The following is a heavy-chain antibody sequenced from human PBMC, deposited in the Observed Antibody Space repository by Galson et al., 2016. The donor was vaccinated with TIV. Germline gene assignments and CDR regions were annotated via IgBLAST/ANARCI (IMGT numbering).Heavy chain of an antibody. V-gene: IGHV5-51*03. Sequence: QSGAEVKKPGESLIISCKASGYVFSAHWFGWVRQMPGKGPEWIGIMNPGDSETRYSPSFEGQVTISADNSISTAYLQWHSLKASDTAVYDCAKGKEYYEFWGQGTLVTVSS. D-gene: IGHD3-16*01. J-gene: IGHJ4*02. CDR1: GYVFSAHW. CDR2: MNPGDSET. CDR3: AKGKEYYEF.